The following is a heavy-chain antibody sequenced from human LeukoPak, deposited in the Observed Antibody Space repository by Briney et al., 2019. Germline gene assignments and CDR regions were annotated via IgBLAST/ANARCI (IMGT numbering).Heavy chain of an antibody. CDR1: GGSISSYY. CDR2: IYYSGST. D-gene: IGHD3-22*01. CDR3: ARGQWLPVFDF. J-gene: IGHJ4*02. Sequence: SETLSLTCTVSGGSISSYYWSWIRQPPGKGLEWIGYIYYSGSTNYNPSLKSRVTISVDTSKNQFSLSLKSVTAADTAVYYCARGQWLPVFDFWGQGTLVTVSS. V-gene: IGHV4-59*01.